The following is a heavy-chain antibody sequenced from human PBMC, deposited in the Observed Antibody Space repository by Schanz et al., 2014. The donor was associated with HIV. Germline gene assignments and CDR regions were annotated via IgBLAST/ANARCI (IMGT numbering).Heavy chain of an antibody. CDR1: ALTFSGSL. J-gene: IGHJ6*02. V-gene: IGHV3-21*04. CDR3: AKVLIPMIAVPCEGMEV. CDR2: ISSGNRYI. Sequence: EVQLVESGGGLVKPGGSPRLTCAGSALTFSGSLLPWVRQTPGKGLEWVSSISSGNRYIYYADSVKGRFTISRDNAKNTLYLQMNSLRAEDTAVYYCAKVLIPMIAVPCEGMEVWGQGTTVTVSS. D-gene: IGHD3-22*01.